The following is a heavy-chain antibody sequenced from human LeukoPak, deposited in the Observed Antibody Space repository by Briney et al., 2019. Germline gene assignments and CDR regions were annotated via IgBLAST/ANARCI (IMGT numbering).Heavy chain of an antibody. CDR1: GGSISSYY. CDR2: IYYSGST. CDR3: ARDEAVAADWYFDL. V-gene: IGHV4-59*01. J-gene: IGHJ2*01. D-gene: IGHD6-19*01. Sequence: SETLSLTCTVSGGSISSYYCSWIRQPPGKGLEWIGYIYYSGSTNYNPSLKSRVTISVDMSKNQFSLKLSSVTAADTAVYYCARDEAVAADWYFDLWGRGTLVTVSS.